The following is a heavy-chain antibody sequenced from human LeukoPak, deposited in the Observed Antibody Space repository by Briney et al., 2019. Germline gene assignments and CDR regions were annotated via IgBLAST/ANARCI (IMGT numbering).Heavy chain of an antibody. V-gene: IGHV4-34*01. CDR2: INHRGST. CDR1: GRSFSGYY. CDR3: ARKQFAYYYGSGSSRGYFDY. J-gene: IGHJ4*02. Sequence: SETLSLTCAVYGRSFSGYYWSWIRQPPGKGLEWIGEINHRGSTNYNPSLKSRVTISVDTSKNQFSLKLSSVTAADTAVYYCARKQFAYYYGSGSSRGYFDYWGQGTLVTVSS. D-gene: IGHD3-10*01.